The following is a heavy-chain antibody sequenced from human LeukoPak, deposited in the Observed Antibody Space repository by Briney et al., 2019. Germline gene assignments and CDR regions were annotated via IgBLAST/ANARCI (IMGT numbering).Heavy chain of an antibody. CDR1: GFTFSSYR. D-gene: IGHD4-17*01. V-gene: IGHV3-21*01. CDR2: ISRSSSYI. Sequence: PGGSLRLSCAASGFTFSSYRMNWVRQAPGKGLEWVSYISRSSSYIYYADSMKGRFTISRDNAKNSLYLQMNSLRAEDTAVYYCARDEGDYGDPFDYWGQGTLVTVSS. J-gene: IGHJ4*02. CDR3: ARDEGDYGDPFDY.